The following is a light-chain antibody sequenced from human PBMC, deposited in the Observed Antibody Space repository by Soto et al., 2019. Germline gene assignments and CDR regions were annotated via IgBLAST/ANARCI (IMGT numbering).Light chain of an antibody. V-gene: IGKV3-20*01. Sequence: EIVLTQSPGSLSLSPGERATLSCRARQSGSSTFFAWYQQRPGQAPRLFMYGVSSRDTGIPQRFSGSGSGTDFTLTISRLEPEDFAVYYCKQFDSSLTFGQGTQLEIK. CDR2: GVS. J-gene: IGKJ1*01. CDR3: KQFDSSLT. CDR1: QSGSSTF.